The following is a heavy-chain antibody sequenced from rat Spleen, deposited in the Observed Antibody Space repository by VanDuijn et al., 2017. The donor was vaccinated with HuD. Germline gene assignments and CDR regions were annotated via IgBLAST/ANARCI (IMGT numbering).Heavy chain of an antibody. CDR3: ARHTYFDF. CDR1: GFTFSDYN. Sequence: EVQLVESGGGLVQPGRSLKLSCAASGFTFSDYNMAWVRQAPKKGLEWVATISYDGSSTYYRDSVKGRFTISRDNTKSTLYLQMNSLRSEDTATYYCARHTYFDFWGPGTMVTVSS. J-gene: IGHJ1*01. CDR2: ISYDGSST. V-gene: IGHV5-7*01.